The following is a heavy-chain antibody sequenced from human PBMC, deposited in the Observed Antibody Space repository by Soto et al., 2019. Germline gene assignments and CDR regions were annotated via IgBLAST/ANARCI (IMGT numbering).Heavy chain of an antibody. D-gene: IGHD5-12*01. CDR1: GFTVSSNY. Sequence: PGGSLRLSCAASGFTVSSNYMSWVRQAPGKGLEWVSVIYSGGSTYYADSVKGRFTISRDNSKNTLYLQMNSLRAEDTAVYYCARGKRGHSGPLDYWGQGTLVTVSS. V-gene: IGHV3-66*01. J-gene: IGHJ4*02. CDR2: IYSGGST. CDR3: ARGKRGHSGPLDY.